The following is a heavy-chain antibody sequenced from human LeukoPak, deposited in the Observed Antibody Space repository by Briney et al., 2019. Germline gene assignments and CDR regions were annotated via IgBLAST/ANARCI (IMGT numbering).Heavy chain of an antibody. V-gene: IGHV4-38-2*01. Sequence: SETLSLTCDVSGYSIRSGYYWGWIRQSPGKGLEWIGSISNTGTTYYKPSLKSRVTISVDTSKNQFSLNLSFVTASDTAVYYCARRYSSTTGCWSDAFDIWGHGTMVTVSS. D-gene: IGHD2-2*01. CDR1: GYSIRSGYY. J-gene: IGHJ3*02. CDR3: ARRYSSTTGCWSDAFDI. CDR2: ISNTGTT.